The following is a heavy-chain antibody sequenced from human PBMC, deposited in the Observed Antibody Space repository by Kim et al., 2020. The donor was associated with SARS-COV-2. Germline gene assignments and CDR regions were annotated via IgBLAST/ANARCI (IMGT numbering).Heavy chain of an antibody. V-gene: IGHV3-73*01. CDR1: GFTFSGSA. CDR2: IRSKANSYAT. D-gene: IGHD5-18*01. CDR3: TRPGYSNAYGSFYYYHGMDV. Sequence: GGSLRLSCAASGFTFSGSAMHWVRQASGKGLEWVGRIRSKANSYATAYAASVKGRFTISRDDSKNTAYLQMNSLKTEDTAVYYCTRPGYSNAYGSFYYYHGMDVWGQGTTVTVSS. J-gene: IGHJ6*02.